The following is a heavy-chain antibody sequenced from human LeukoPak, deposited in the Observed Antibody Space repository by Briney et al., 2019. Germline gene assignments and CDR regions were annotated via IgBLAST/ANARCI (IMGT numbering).Heavy chain of an antibody. CDR3: AKDRLYCSSTSCFTLPYYFDY. J-gene: IGHJ4*02. Sequence: PGRPLRLSCAASGFTFSNYAMHWVRQAPGKGLEWVAVISYDGSNKDHADSVKGRFTISRDNSKDTLYLQMNSLRAEDTAVYYCAKDRLYCSSTSCFTLPYYFDYWGQGTLVTVSS. CDR2: ISYDGSNK. D-gene: IGHD2-2*01. CDR1: GFTFSNYA. V-gene: IGHV3-30-3*01.